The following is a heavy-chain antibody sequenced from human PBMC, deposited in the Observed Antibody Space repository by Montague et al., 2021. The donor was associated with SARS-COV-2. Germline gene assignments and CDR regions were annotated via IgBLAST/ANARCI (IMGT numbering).Heavy chain of an antibody. CDR1: GGSFSGYY. CDR3: AGGRRILLWFGELLSGGDYYGMDV. D-gene: IGHD3-10*01. V-gene: IGHV4-34*01. J-gene: IGHJ6*02. CDR2: INHSGST. Sequence: SETLSLTCAVSGGSFSGYYWSWVRQPPGKGLEWIGEINHSGSTNYNPSLKSRVTISVDTSKNQFSLALSTVTAADTAVYDCAGGRRILLWFGELLSGGDYYGMDVWGQGTPVTVSS.